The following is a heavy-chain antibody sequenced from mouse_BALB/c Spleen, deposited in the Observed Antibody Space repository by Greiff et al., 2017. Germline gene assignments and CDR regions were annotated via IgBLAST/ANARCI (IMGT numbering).Heavy chain of an antibody. D-gene: IGHD1-1*01. J-gene: IGHJ3*01. CDR2: IWGDGST. Sequence: VHLVESGPGLVAPSQSLSITCTVSGFSLTNSGVHWVRQSPGKGLEWLGVIWGDGSTNYNSAFKSRLSISKDNSKSQVFLKMNSLQTDDTARYYCAKPGITTVRFAYWGQGTLVTVSA. CDR3: AKPGITTVRFAY. CDR1: GFSLTNSG. V-gene: IGHV2-6-6*01.